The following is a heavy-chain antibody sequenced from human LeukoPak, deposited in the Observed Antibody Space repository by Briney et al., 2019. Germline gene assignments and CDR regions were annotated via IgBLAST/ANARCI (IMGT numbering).Heavy chain of an antibody. Sequence: GGSLRLSCAASGFSFSSYSMNWVRQAPGKGLEWVSSISSSSGSYIYYADSVKGRFTISRDNAKNSLYLQMNSLRADDTAVYYCARGRWGYDAFDIWGQGTMVTVSS. J-gene: IGHJ3*02. CDR2: ISSSSGSYI. D-gene: IGHD5-24*01. CDR3: ARGRWGYDAFDI. V-gene: IGHV3-21*01. CDR1: GFSFSSYS.